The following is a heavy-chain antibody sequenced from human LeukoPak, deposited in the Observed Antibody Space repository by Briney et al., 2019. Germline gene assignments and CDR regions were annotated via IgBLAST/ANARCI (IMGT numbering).Heavy chain of an antibody. CDR3: AKGGYCSGGSCYSGTADY. Sequence: GGSLRLSCAASGFTFSSYAMSWVRQAPGKGLEWVSAISGSGGSTYYADSVKGRFTISRDNSKNTLYLQMNSLRAEDTAVYYCAKGGYCSGGSCYSGTADYWGQGTLVTVSS. V-gene: IGHV3-23*01. J-gene: IGHJ4*02. D-gene: IGHD2-15*01. CDR1: GFTFSSYA. CDR2: ISGSGGST.